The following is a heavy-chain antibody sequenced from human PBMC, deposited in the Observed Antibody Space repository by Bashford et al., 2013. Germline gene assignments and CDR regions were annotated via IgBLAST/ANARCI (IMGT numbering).Heavy chain of an antibody. V-gene: IGHV4-34*01. D-gene: IGHD3-3*01. CDR3: ASSVVWSGSKNRFDWFDP. CDR1: GGSFSGYY. J-gene: IGHJ5*02. Sequence: SETLSLTCAVYGGSFSGYYWSWIRQPPGKGLEWIGEINHSGSTNYKPSLKSRVTISVDTSKNQFSLKLSSVTAADTAVYYCASSVVWSGSKNRFDWFDPWGQGTLVTVSS. CDR2: INHSGST.